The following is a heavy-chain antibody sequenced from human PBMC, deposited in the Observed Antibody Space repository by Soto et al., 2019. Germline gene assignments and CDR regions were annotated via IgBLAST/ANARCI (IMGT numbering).Heavy chain of an antibody. Sequence: SETLSLTCTVSGGSISSYYWSWIRQPPGKGLEWIGYIYYSGSTNYNPSLKSRVTISVDTSKNQFSLKLSSVTAADTAVYYCARVSGWYEGWFDLWGQGTTVTVSS. CDR3: ARVSGWYEGWFDL. CDR1: GGSISSYY. CDR2: IYYSGST. V-gene: IGHV4-59*01. J-gene: IGHJ6*02. D-gene: IGHD6-19*01.